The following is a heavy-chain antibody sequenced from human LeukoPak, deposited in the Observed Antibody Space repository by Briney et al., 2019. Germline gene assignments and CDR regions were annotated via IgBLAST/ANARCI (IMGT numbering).Heavy chain of an antibody. Sequence: NLGESLKISCKGSGYSFTTYWISWVRQMPGKGLEWMGNIYPGDSDTRCSPSFQGQVTISADKSITTAYLQWSSLRASDTAIYYCARRWYDSSGYSRHFGYWGQGTLVTVPS. D-gene: IGHD3-22*01. CDR2: IYPGDSDT. CDR3: ARRWYDSSGYSRHFGY. J-gene: IGHJ4*02. CDR1: GYSFTTYW. V-gene: IGHV5-51*01.